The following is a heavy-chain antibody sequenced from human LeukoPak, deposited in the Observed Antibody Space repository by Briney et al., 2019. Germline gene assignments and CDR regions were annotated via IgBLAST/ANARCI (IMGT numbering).Heavy chain of an antibody. CDR2: INHSGST. V-gene: IGHV4-34*01. CDR1: GGSFCGYY. CDR3: ARVESIAVAGIDY. Sequence: SETLSLTCAVYGGSFCGYYWSWIRQPPGKGLEWIGEINHSGSTNYNPSLKSRVTISVDTSKNQFSLKLSSVTAADTAVYYCARVESIAVAGIDYWGQGTLVTVSS. D-gene: IGHD6-19*01. J-gene: IGHJ4*02.